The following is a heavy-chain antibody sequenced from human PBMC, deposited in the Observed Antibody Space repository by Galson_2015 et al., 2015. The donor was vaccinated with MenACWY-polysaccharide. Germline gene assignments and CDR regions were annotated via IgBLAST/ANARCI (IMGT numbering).Heavy chain of an antibody. Sequence: SLRLPCAASGFTFSSSVMSWVGQAPGKGLEWVAGIVGSGANTYYTDSVKGRFIISRDNSKNTVYLQMNSLTAEDTALYYCAKDSLHAAGTANDWGQGTLVTVSS. CDR3: AKDSLHAAGTAND. J-gene: IGHJ4*01. CDR1: GFTFSSSV. CDR2: IVGSGANT. D-gene: IGHD6-13*01. V-gene: IGHV3-23*01.